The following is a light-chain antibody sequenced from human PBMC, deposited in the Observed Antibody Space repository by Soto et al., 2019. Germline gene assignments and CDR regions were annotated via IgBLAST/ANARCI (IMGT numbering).Light chain of an antibody. CDR3: SSYTSSSPYV. J-gene: IGLJ1*01. CDR2: EVS. V-gene: IGLV2-14*01. Sequence: QSALTQPASVSGSPGQSITISCTGTSSDDAGYNYVSWYQQHPGKAPKLMIYEVSNRPSGVSNRFSGSKSGNTASLTISGLQAEDDADYYCSSYTSSSPYVFGTGTKVTVL. CDR1: SSDDAGYNY.